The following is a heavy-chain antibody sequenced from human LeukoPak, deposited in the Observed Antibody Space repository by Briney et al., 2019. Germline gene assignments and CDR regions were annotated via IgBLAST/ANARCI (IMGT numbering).Heavy chain of an antibody. Sequence: SVKVSCKASGGTFSSYAISWVRQAPGQGLEWMGGIIPIFGTANYAQKFQGRVTMTRDTSISTAYMELSRLRSDDTAVYFCAREGVAGGHLFDYWGQGTLVTVSS. D-gene: IGHD6-19*01. CDR1: GGTFSSYA. CDR2: IIPIFGTA. CDR3: AREGVAGGHLFDY. V-gene: IGHV1-69*05. J-gene: IGHJ4*02.